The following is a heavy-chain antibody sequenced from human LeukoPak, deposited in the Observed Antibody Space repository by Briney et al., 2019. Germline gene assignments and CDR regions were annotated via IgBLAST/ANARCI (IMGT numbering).Heavy chain of an antibody. Sequence: PSETLSLTCTVSGGSISSSSYYWGWIRQPPGKGLEWIGSIYYSGSTYYNPSLKSRVTISVDTSKNQFSLKLSSVTAADTAVYYCARDQRWNFDYWGQGTLVTVSS. V-gene: IGHV4-39*07. CDR1: GGSISSSSYY. D-gene: IGHD1-1*01. CDR2: IYYSGST. CDR3: ARDQRWNFDY. J-gene: IGHJ4*02.